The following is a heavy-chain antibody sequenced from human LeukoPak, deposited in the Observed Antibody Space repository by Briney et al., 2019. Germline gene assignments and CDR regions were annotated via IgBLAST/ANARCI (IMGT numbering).Heavy chain of an antibody. J-gene: IGHJ6*03. V-gene: IGHV4-31*03. Sequence: SETLSLTCTVSGGSISSGGYYWSWIRPHPGKGLEWIGYIYYSGSTYYNPSLKCRVTISVDTSKNQFSLKLSSVTAADTAVYYCARDLTGTTDRYYYYMDVWGKGTTVTVSS. D-gene: IGHD1-7*01. CDR1: GGSISSGGYY. CDR3: ARDLTGTTDRYYYYMDV. CDR2: IYYSGST.